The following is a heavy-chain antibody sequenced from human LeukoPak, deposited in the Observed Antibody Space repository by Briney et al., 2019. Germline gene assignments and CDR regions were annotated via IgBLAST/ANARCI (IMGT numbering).Heavy chain of an antibody. CDR3: ARDYDILTGYPLGDAFDI. D-gene: IGHD3-9*01. Sequence: ASVKVSCKASGYTFTSYYMHWARQAPGQGLEWMGIINPSGGSTSYAQKFQGRVTMTRDMSTSTVYMELSSLRSEDTAVYYCARDYDILTGYPLGDAFDIWGQGTMVTVSS. V-gene: IGHV1-46*01. J-gene: IGHJ3*02. CDR2: INPSGGST. CDR1: GYTFTSYY.